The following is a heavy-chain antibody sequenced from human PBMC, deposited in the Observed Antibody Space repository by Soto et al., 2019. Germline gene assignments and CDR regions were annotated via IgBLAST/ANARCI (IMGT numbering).Heavy chain of an antibody. CDR1: GFTFSSYG. CDR3: ARDSGSSSWLYNWFDP. V-gene: IGHV3-33*01. D-gene: IGHD6-13*01. CDR2: IWYDGSNK. Sequence: QVQLVESGGGVVQPGRSLRLSCAASGFTFSSYGMHWVRQAPGKGLEWVAVIWYDGSNKYYADSVKGRFTISRDNSKNTLYLQMNSLRAEDTAVYYCARDSGSSSWLYNWFDPWGQGTLVTVSS. J-gene: IGHJ5*02.